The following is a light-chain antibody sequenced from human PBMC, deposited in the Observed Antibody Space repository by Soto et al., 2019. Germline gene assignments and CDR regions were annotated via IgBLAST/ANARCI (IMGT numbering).Light chain of an antibody. CDR3: QEYDGAPIT. CDR1: QSIRSER. Sequence: EIVLTQSPGTLSLSPGERATLSCRASQSIRSERLAWYQQKPGQAPRLVIFDASNRASGMPERFSGSGSGTDFTLTIARLEPEDFAVYYCQEYDGAPITFGLGTKVDIK. CDR2: DAS. V-gene: IGKV3-20*01. J-gene: IGKJ1*01.